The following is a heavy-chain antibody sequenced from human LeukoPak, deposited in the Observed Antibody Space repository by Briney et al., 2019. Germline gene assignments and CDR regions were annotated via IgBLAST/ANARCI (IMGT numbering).Heavy chain of an antibody. Sequence: ASVRVSCTASGSTFTIYAISWVRQAPGQGLEWMGGIIPIFGTANYAQKFRGRVTITADKSTSTAYMELSSLRSEDTAVYYCASAGAARFGVGYNFDYWGQGTLVTVSS. V-gene: IGHV1-69*06. D-gene: IGHD6-6*01. CDR2: IIPIFGTA. CDR3: ASAGAARFGVGYNFDY. J-gene: IGHJ4*02. CDR1: GSTFTIYA.